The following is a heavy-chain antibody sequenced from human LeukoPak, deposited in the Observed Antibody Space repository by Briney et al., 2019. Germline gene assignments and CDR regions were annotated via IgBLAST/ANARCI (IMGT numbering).Heavy chain of an antibody. CDR3: ARSITSASNAFDI. D-gene: IGHD6-13*01. CDR2: LNPNSGGT. CDR1: GYMFTGYF. V-gene: IGHV1-2*02. J-gene: IGHJ3*02. Sequence: EASVKVSCKSSGYMFTGYFLHWMRQAPGQGLEWVGWLNPNSGGTNYAQKFQGRVTMTRDTSISTAYMELSRLRPDHTAMYYCARSITSASNAFDIWGQGTMVTVSS.